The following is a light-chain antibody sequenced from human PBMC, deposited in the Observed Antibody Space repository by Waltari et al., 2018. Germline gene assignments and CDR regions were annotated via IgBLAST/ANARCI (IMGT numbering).Light chain of an antibody. CDR3: QQYDNLPLT. CDR2: DAS. J-gene: IGKJ4*01. Sequence: DIQMTQSPSSLSASVGDRVTITCQASQGISNYLNWYQQKPGKAPKLLIYDASNLETGVPSRFSGSGSRTDFTFTISSLQPKDIATYYCQQYDNLPLTFGGGTKVEIK. V-gene: IGKV1-33*01. CDR1: QGISNY.